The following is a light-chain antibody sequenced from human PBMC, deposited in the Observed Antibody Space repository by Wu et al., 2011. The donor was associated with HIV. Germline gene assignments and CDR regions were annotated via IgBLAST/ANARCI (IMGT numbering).Light chain of an antibody. CDR3: QQYDNWPLT. CDR2: GAS. J-gene: IGKJ4*01. CDR1: QSVSSD. V-gene: IGKV3-15*01. Sequence: EIVMTQSPVTLSVSPGERATLFCRASQSVSSDLAWYQQKPGQAPRLLIYGASSRATGIPARFSGSGSGTEFTLTISSMQSEDFVVYFCQQYDNWPLTFGGGTKVEIK.